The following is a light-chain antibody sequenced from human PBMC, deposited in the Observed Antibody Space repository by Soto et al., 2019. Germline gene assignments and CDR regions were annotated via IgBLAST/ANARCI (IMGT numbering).Light chain of an antibody. J-gene: IGLJ1*01. CDR1: SSDVGRYNY. CDR3: SSFTASTTPV. CDR2: DVN. V-gene: IGLV2-14*03. Sequence: QSVLTQPASVSGSPGQSITISCTGTSSDVGRYNYVSWYQQHPGKAPKLMIYDVNTRPSGVSNRFSGSKSGNTASLTISGPQAGDEADYHCSSFTASTTPVFGPGTQLPVL.